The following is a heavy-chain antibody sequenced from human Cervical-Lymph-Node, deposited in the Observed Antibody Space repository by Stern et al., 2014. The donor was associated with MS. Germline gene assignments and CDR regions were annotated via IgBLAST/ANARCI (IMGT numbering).Heavy chain of an antibody. J-gene: IGHJ4*02. Sequence: QLQLQESGPGLVKPSQTLSLPCTVSGGSISSGGSYWSWIRQHPGKGLEWIGDIYYSGSTYYNPSLKSRVTISVDTSKNQFSLKLSSVTAADTAVYYCARKLVSGIAAAGPFDYWGQGTLVTVSS. CDR2: IYYSGST. CDR1: GGSISSGGSY. V-gene: IGHV4-31*03. D-gene: IGHD6-13*01. CDR3: ARKLVSGIAAAGPFDY.